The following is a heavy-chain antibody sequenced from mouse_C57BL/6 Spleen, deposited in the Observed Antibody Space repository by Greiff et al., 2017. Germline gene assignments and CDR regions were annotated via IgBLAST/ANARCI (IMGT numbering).Heavy chain of an antibody. J-gene: IGHJ3*01. V-gene: IGHV1-15*01. CDR3: TRPYDYDGAWFAY. CDR2: IDPETGGT. CDR1: GYTFTDYE. Sequence: QVQLKESGAELVRPGASVTLSCKASGYTFTDYEMHWVKQTPVHGLEWIGAIDPETGGTAYNQKFKGKAILTADKSSSTAYMELRSLTSEDSAVYYCTRPYDYDGAWFAYWGQGTLVTVSA. D-gene: IGHD2-4*01.